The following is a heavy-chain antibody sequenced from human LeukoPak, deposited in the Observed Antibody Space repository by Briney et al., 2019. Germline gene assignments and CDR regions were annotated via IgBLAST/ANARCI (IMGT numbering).Heavy chain of an antibody. J-gene: IGHJ4*02. Sequence: PGGSLRLSCAASGFTFSSYGMHWVRQAPGKGLEWVAVISYDGSNKYYADSGKGRFTISRDNSKNTLYLQMNSLRAEDTAVYYCAKAAYSSGWQLFDYWGQGTLVTVSS. CDR2: ISYDGSNK. CDR1: GFTFSSYG. D-gene: IGHD6-19*01. CDR3: AKAAYSSGWQLFDY. V-gene: IGHV3-30*18.